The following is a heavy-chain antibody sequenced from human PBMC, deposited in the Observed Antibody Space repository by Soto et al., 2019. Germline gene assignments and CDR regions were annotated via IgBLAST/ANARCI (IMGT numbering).Heavy chain of an antibody. D-gene: IGHD3-10*01. CDR1: GGTFSSYA. Sequence: QVQLVQSGAEVKKPGSSVKASCKASGGTFSSYAISWVRQAPGQAPEWMGGIIPMFGTADYAQTFKGRVTLTGDKSTSTDYMELSSLRSDDTAVYYCATMKGGSQYYYYGMDVWGQGTTVTVSS. CDR2: IIPMFGTA. CDR3: ATMKGGSQYYYYGMDV. V-gene: IGHV1-69*14. J-gene: IGHJ6*02.